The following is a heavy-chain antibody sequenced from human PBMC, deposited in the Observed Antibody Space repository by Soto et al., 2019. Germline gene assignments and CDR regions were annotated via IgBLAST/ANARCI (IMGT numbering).Heavy chain of an antibody. CDR1: GFTFSSYG. Sequence: QLQLVQSGGGVVQPGRSLRLSCTASGFTFSSYGMHWVRQAPGKGLEWVALIWYDGSDKYYAVPVKGRFTISRDNSKNTLYLEMNSLRDEDTAVYYCARDLLQFLEWPPPYYYNYYGMDVWGQGTTVTVSS. CDR2: IWYDGSDK. V-gene: IGHV3-33*01. CDR3: ARDLLQFLEWPPPYYYNYYGMDV. J-gene: IGHJ6*02. D-gene: IGHD3-3*01.